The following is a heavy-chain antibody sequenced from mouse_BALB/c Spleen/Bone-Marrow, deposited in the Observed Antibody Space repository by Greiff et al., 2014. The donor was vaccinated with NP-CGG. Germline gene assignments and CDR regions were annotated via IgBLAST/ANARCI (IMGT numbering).Heavy chain of an antibody. CDR2: ISDGGSYT. CDR1: GFTFSDYY. J-gene: IGHJ4*01. CDR3: ARSGEKYGALDY. Sequence: DVQLVESGGDLVKPGGSLKLSCTASGFTFSDYYMFWVRQTPEKRLEWVATISDGGSYTYYPDSVKGRFTISRDNAKNNLYLQMSSLKSEDTAMYYCARSGEKYGALDYWGQGTSVTVSS. D-gene: IGHD1-1*02. V-gene: IGHV5-4*02.